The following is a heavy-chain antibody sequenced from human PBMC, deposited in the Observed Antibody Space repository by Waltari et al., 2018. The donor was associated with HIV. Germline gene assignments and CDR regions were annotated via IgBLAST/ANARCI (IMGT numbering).Heavy chain of an antibody. CDR2: SNRYERST. CDR1: GFTFSSYW. J-gene: IGHJ4*02. D-gene: IGHD4-4*01. Sequence: EVQLVESGGGLVQPGGPLGLSCAASGFTFSSYWMHWVRQAQGRGLVWVSRSNRYERSTAAADSVKCRITISRNNANNRRYLQSNSLIDEDTAVYYCATSPINDHSNKRLGYGGQGTLVTVSS. CDR3: ATSPINDHSNKRLGY. V-gene: IGHV3-74*01.